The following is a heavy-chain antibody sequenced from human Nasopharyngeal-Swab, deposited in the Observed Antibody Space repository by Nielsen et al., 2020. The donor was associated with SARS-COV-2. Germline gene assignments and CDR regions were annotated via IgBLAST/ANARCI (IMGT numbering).Heavy chain of an antibody. V-gene: IGHV5-51*01. CDR3: ARQPWAYDSNGYSLGRLYGMDV. CDR2: IYPGDSDT. Sequence: GESLKISCKGSGYSFTSYWIGWVRQMPGKGLEWMGIIYPGDSDTRYSPSFQGQVTISADKSISTAYLQWSSLKASDTAMYYCARQPWAYDSNGYSLGRLYGMDVWGQGTTVTVSS. J-gene: IGHJ6*02. CDR1: GYSFTSYW. D-gene: IGHD3-22*01.